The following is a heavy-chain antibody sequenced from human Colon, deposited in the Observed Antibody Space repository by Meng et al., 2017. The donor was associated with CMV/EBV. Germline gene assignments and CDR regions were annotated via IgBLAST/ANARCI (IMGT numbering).Heavy chain of an antibody. CDR1: GFTFSDYF. J-gene: IGHJ4*02. CDR2: ISGSGTTI. CDR3: ARLGLFDY. Sequence: LGLSCEASGFTFSDYFMSWVRQATGKGLEWVSYISGSGTTIYYAESVKGRFTISRDNTRDSLYLQMNSLRAEDTAVYYCARLGLFDYWGQGTLVTVSS. V-gene: IGHV3-11*01. D-gene: IGHD5-12*01.